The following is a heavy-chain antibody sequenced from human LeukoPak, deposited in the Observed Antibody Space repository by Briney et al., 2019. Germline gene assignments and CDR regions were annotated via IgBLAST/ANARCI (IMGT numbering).Heavy chain of an antibody. CDR1: GGSISSGGYY. D-gene: IGHD4-17*01. Sequence: SETLSLTCTVSGGSISSGGYYWGWIRQPPGEGLEWIGNIYYSGNTYYNPSLKSRVTISVDTSKNQFSLKLSSVTAADTAVYYCTRNRIPYGDGVDNWGQGTLVTVSS. CDR3: TRNRIPYGDGVDN. J-gene: IGHJ4*02. V-gene: IGHV4-39*07. CDR2: IYYSGNT.